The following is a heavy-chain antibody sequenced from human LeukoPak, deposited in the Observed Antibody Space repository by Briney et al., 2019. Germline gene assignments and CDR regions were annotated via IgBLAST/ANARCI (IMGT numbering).Heavy chain of an antibody. V-gene: IGHV4-59*11. CDR1: GGSISSHY. CDR2: IYYSGST. CDR3: ARDVGTSGWYTFDY. J-gene: IGHJ4*02. Sequence: SETLSLTCTVSGGSISSHYWSWIRQPPGKGLEWIGYIYYSGSTNYNPSLKSRVTISVDTSKNQFSLHLNSVTPEDTAVYYCARDVGTSGWYTFDYWGQGTLVTVSS. D-gene: IGHD6-19*01.